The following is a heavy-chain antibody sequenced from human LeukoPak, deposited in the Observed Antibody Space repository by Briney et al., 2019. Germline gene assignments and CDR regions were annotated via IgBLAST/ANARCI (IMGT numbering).Heavy chain of an antibody. Sequence: SETLTLTCAVYGGSFSGYYWSWIRQPPGKGLEWIGEINRSGSTNYNPSLKSRVTISVDTSKNQFSLKLSSVTAADTAVYYCARGLNYYDSRGYYSDYWGQGTLVTVSS. V-gene: IGHV4-34*01. CDR1: GGSFSGYY. J-gene: IGHJ4*02. CDR2: INRSGST. CDR3: ARGLNYYDSRGYYSDY. D-gene: IGHD3-22*01.